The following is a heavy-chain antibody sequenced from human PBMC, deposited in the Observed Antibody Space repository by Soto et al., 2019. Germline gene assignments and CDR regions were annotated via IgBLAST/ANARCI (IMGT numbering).Heavy chain of an antibody. V-gene: IGHV4-59*01. CDR1: GGSISSYY. D-gene: IGHD6-13*01. J-gene: IGHJ4*02. CDR3: ARDRAAAGTFDY. Sequence: SETLSLTCTVSGGSISSYYWSWIRQPPGKGLEWIGYIYYSGSTNYNPSLKSRVTISVDTSKNQFSLKLSSVTAADTAVYYCARDRAAAGTFDYWGQGTLVTVSS. CDR2: IYYSGST.